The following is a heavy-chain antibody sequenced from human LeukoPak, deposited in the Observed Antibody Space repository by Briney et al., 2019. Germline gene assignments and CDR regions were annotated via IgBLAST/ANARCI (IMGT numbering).Heavy chain of an antibody. Sequence: PSETLSLTCIVSGYSIRSGHYWGWIRQPPGKGLEWAGSIYHRGNTYYNPSLKSRVTMSVDTSRNQFSLKLNSVTAGDTAVYYCASAGYGDYVFFDYWGQGTLVTVSS. CDR2: IYHRGNT. J-gene: IGHJ4*02. V-gene: IGHV4-38-2*02. CDR3: ASAGYGDYVFFDY. D-gene: IGHD4-17*01. CDR1: GYSIRSGHY.